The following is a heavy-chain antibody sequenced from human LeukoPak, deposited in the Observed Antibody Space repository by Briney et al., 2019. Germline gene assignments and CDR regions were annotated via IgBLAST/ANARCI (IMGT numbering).Heavy chain of an antibody. D-gene: IGHD2/OR15-2a*01. CDR1: GFTFRDYG. CDR2: TRSKIYGGAP. V-gene: IGHV3-49*04. J-gene: IGHJ4*02. CDR3: ARGRTVSGAKYYFDF. Sequence: GRSLRLSCLTSGFTFRDYGLGWVRQAPGMGLEWVSSTRSKIYGGAPEYAASVRGRFSVSRDDSESIAYLQMNNLESEDTAVYYCARGRTVSGAKYYFDFWSPGTLVAVSS.